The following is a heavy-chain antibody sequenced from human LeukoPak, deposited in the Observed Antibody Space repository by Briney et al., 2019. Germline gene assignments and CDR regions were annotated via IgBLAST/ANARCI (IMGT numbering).Heavy chain of an antibody. CDR3: ARGLGIAAAGTYNWFDP. V-gene: IGHV4-34*01. D-gene: IGHD6-13*01. CDR2: INHSGST. Sequence: SETLSLTCAVYGGSFSGYYWSWIRQPPGKGLEWIGEINHSGSTNYNPSLKSRVTISVDTSKNQFSLKLSSVTAADTAVYYCARGLGIAAAGTYNWFDPWGQGTLVTVSS. CDR1: GGSFSGYY. J-gene: IGHJ5*02.